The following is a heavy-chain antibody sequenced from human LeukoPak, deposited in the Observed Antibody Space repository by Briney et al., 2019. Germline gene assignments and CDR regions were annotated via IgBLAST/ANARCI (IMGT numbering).Heavy chain of an antibody. Sequence: GGSLRLSCAASGFNFDDYGMSWVRQAAGKGLEWVSGINWNGGGTGYADSVKGRFTISRDNVKNSLYLQMNSLRAEDTAVYYCARTRYSGSYDWFDPWGQGTLVTVSS. D-gene: IGHD1-26*01. J-gene: IGHJ5*02. CDR1: GFNFDDYG. CDR2: INWNGGGT. CDR3: ARTRYSGSYDWFDP. V-gene: IGHV3-20*04.